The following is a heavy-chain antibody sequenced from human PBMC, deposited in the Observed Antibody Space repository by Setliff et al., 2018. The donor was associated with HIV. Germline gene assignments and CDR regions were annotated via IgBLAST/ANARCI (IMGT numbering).Heavy chain of an antibody. CDR3: ARGRDKYGPIDY. Sequence: SETLSLTCTVSGGSISNGYYYWSWIRQPAGKGLEWIGHIYTSGSTKYNPSLKSRVTISVDTSRSQFSLKLSSVTAADTAVYYCARGRDKYGPIDYWGQGTLVTVSS. V-gene: IGHV4-61*09. CDR2: IYTSGST. J-gene: IGHJ4*02. D-gene: IGHD3-10*01. CDR1: GGSISNGYYY.